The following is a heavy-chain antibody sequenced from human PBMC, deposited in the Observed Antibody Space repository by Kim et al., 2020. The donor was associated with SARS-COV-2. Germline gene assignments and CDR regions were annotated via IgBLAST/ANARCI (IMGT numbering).Heavy chain of an antibody. D-gene: IGHD2-15*01. J-gene: IGHJ4*02. V-gene: IGHV3-23*01. CDR3: AKRGGPRYYFDY. Sequence: YYADAVKGRFTISRDNSKNALYLQMNSLRAEDTAVYYCAKRGGPRYYFDYWGQGTLVTVSS.